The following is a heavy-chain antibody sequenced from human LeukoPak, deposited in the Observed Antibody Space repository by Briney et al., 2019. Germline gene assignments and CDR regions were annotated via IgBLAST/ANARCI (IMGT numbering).Heavy chain of an antibody. Sequence: GESLKISCKGSGYNFTSYWISWVRQMPGKGLEWMGRIDPSDSYTNYSPSFQGHVTISADKSISTAYLQWSSLKASDTAMYYCARPSYPFGNYWYFGLWGRGTLVTVSS. CDR3: ARPSYPFGNYWYFGL. D-gene: IGHD3-16*01. J-gene: IGHJ2*01. CDR2: IDPSDSYT. CDR1: GYNFTSYW. V-gene: IGHV5-10-1*01.